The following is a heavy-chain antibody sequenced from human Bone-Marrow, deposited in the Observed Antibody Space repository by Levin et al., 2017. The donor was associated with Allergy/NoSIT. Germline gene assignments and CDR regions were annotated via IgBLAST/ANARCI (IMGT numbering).Heavy chain of an antibody. Sequence: GGSLRLSCEASGFIFSDYGMHWVRQAPGKGLEWVAAVFYDGSNQYYPDSVKGRFTISRDNSKNMIYLHMNSLRVDDTAIYYCARDSNVMTGYCDSWGQGSRVIVSS. CDR2: VFYDGSNQ. J-gene: IGHJ4*02. CDR1: GFIFSDYG. D-gene: IGHD3-9*01. CDR3: ARDSNVMTGYCDS. V-gene: IGHV3-33*01.